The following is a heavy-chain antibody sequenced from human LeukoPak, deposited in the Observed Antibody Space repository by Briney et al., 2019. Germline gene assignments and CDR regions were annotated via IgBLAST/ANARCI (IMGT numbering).Heavy chain of an antibody. J-gene: IGHJ6*03. CDR1: GGIFISYA. CDR3: ARVVGLAGYSSSWYSGYYYYMDV. CDR2: IIPIFGTT. D-gene: IGHD6-13*01. Sequence: GASVKVSCKASGGIFISYAISWVRQAPGPGLEWMGGIIPIFGTTNYAQKLQDRVTITADKSTSTAYMELSSLRSEDTAVYYCARVVGLAGYSSSWYSGYYYYMDVWGKGTTGTVSS. V-gene: IGHV1-69*06.